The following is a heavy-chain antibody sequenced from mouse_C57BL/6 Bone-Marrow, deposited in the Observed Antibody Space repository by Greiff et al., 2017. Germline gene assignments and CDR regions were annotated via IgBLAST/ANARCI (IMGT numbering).Heavy chain of an antibody. Sequence: VQLQQSGAELVRPGTSVTVSCKASGYAFTNYLIEWVKQRPGQGLEWIGVINPGSGGTNYNEKFKGKATLTADKSSSTAYMQLSSLTSEDSAVYFCARMVKGYWGQGTTLTVSS. CDR1: GYAFTNYL. V-gene: IGHV1-54*01. CDR2: INPGSGGT. J-gene: IGHJ2*01. CDR3: ARMVKGY. D-gene: IGHD2-2*01.